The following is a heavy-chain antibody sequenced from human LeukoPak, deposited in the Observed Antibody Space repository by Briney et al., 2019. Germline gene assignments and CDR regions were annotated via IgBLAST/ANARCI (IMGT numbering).Heavy chain of an antibody. CDR1: GFTFDDYA. V-gene: IGHV3-9*03. D-gene: IGHD2-2*01. CDR2: ISWNSGSI. Sequence: GRSLRLSCAASGFTFDDYAMLWVLQAPGKGLEWVSGISWNSGSIGYADSVKGRFTISRDNAKNSLYLQMNSLRAEDMALYYCAKGYQLLSTPTFDYWGQGTLVTVSS. J-gene: IGHJ4*02. CDR3: AKGYQLLSTPTFDY.